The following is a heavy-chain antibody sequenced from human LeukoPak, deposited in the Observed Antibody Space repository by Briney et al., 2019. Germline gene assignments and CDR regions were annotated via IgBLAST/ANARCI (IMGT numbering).Heavy chain of an antibody. V-gene: IGHV3-53*04. D-gene: IGHD2-8*01. Sequence: GGSLTLSCAASGFAVNSTCMTWLGQAPRKGLDWVSVTYPGGTTYYADSVRDRFSVSTHNSQSTLYLQINSLRAEDTAIYYCATVLRISHAFDIWGQGTMVTVSS. CDR2: TYPGGTT. CDR3: ATVLRISHAFDI. J-gene: IGHJ3*02. CDR1: GFAVNSTC.